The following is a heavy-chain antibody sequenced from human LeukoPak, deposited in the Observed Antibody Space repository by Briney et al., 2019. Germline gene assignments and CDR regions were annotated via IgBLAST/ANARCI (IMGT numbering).Heavy chain of an antibody. CDR2: IIPILGIA. Sequence: SVKVSCKASGGTFSSYAISWVRQAPGQGLEWMGRIIPILGIANYAQKLQGRVTMTTDTSTSTAYMELRSLRSDDTAVYYCARVNPGSSGAFDIWGQGTMVTVSS. D-gene: IGHD2-15*01. V-gene: IGHV1-69*04. CDR1: GGTFSSYA. J-gene: IGHJ3*02. CDR3: ARVNPGSSGAFDI.